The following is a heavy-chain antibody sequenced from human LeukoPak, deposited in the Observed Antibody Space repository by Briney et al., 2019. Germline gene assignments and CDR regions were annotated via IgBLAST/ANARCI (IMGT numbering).Heavy chain of an antibody. D-gene: IGHD6-19*01. CDR1: GFTFSVYA. Sequence: GGSLRLSCAASGFTFSVYAMSWVRQAPGKGLEWVSVINSNGGTAFYADSVEGRFTISRDNSRNTVSLHMKSLRVDDTAIYFCGRDRGSGWYYMDRWGQGTLVTVA. CDR3: GRDRGSGWYYMDR. CDR2: INSNGGTA. J-gene: IGHJ4*02. V-gene: IGHV3-23*01.